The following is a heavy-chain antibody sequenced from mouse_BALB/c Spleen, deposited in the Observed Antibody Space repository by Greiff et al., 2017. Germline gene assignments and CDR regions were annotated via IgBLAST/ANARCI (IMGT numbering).Heavy chain of an antibody. CDR1: GFTFSDYY. J-gene: IGHJ3*01. D-gene: IGHD4-1*01. CDR3: ARGDWGFAY. V-gene: IGHV5-4*02. CDR2: ISDGGSYT. Sequence: EVMLVESGGGLVKPGGSLKLSCAASGFTFSDYYMYWVRQTPEKRLEWVATISDGGSYTYYPDSVKGRFTISRDNAKNNLYLQMSSLKSEDTAMYYCARGDWGFAYWGQGTLVTVSA.